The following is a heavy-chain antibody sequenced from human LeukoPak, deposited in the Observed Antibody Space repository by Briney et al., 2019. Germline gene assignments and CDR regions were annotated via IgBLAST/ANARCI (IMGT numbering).Heavy chain of an antibody. CDR2: IYTSGST. Sequence: SETLSLTCTVSGGSISSYYWSWIRQPPGMGLEWIGYIYTSGSTNYNPSLKSRVTISMDTSKNQFSLKLSSVTAADTAVYYCARHQSYCTSTSCYTEWFDPWGQGTLVTVSS. CDR3: ARHQSYCTSTSCYTEWFDP. D-gene: IGHD2-2*02. CDR1: GGSISSYY. J-gene: IGHJ5*02. V-gene: IGHV4-4*09.